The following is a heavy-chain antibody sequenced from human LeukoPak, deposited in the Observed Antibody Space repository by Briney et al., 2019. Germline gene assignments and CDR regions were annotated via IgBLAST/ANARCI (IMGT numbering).Heavy chain of an antibody. CDR3: VRYGVDYSFEY. J-gene: IGHJ4*02. V-gene: IGHV3-53*01. CDR1: GFTVSSSF. D-gene: IGHD4-11*01. CDR2: IYSGGST. Sequence: PGGSLRLSCAASGFTVSSSFMSWVRQAPGKGLEWVSVIYSGGSTYYADSVKGRFTISRDNSKNTLYLQMNSLRADDTAVYYCVRYGVDYSFEYWGQGTLVTVSS.